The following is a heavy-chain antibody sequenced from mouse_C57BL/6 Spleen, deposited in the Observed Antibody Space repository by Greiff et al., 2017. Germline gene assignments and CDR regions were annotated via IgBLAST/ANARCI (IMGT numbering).Heavy chain of an antibody. CDR2: IAPSDSET. Sequence: QVQLQQPGAELVRPGSSVKLSCKASGYTFTSYWMHWVKQRPIQGLEWIGNIAPSDSETHYNQKFKDKATLTVDKSSSTAYMQLSSLTSEDSAVYYCAREGSPNPYFDYWGQGTTLTVSS. CDR3: AREGSPNPYFDY. J-gene: IGHJ2*01. V-gene: IGHV1-52*01. CDR1: GYTFTSYW. D-gene: IGHD6-1*01.